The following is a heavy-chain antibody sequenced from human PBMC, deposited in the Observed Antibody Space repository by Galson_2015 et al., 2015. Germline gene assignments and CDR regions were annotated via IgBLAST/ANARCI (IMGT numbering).Heavy chain of an antibody. CDR3: ARDLKTRYCSSSSCYGGPAFMDV. Sequence: SVKVSCKASGGTFSSYAISWVRQAPGQGLEWMGGIIPIFGTANYAQKFQGRVTITADESTSTACMELSSLRSEDTAVYYCARDLKTRYCSSSSCYGGPAFMDVWGQGTTVTVSS. CDR2: IIPIFGTA. V-gene: IGHV1-69*13. CDR1: GGTFSSYA. D-gene: IGHD2-2*01. J-gene: IGHJ6*02.